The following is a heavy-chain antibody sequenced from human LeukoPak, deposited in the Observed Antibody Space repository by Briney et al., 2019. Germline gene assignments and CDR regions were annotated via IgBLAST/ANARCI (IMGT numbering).Heavy chain of an antibody. Sequence: GRSLRLSCAASGFTFSRYWMSWVRQAPRKGLEWVANIKQDGSEKYYVDSVKGRFTISRDNAKNSLYLQMNSLRAEDTAVYYCARDPYSYYYDSSGYIDYWGQGTLVTVSS. V-gene: IGHV3-7*01. J-gene: IGHJ4*02. CDR2: IKQDGSEK. D-gene: IGHD3-22*01. CDR3: ARDPYSYYYDSSGYIDY. CDR1: GFTFSRYW.